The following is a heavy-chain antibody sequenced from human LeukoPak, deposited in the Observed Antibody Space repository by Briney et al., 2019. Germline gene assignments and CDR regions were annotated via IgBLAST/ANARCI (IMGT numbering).Heavy chain of an antibody. D-gene: IGHD2-2*01. V-gene: IGHV4-34*01. CDR2: INHSGST. Sequence: SETLSLTCAVYGGSFSGYYWSWIRQPPGKGLEWVGEINHSGSTNYNPSLKSRVTISVDTSKNQFSLKLSSVTAADTAVYYCARRRRYCSSTSCSHRGSYYFDYWGQGTLVTVSS. J-gene: IGHJ4*02. CDR1: GGSFSGYY. CDR3: ARRRRYCSSTSCSHRGSYYFDY.